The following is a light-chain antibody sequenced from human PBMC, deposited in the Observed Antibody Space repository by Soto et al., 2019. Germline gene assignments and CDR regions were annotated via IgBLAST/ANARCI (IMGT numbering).Light chain of an antibody. CDR1: QGISSA. CDR2: DAS. J-gene: IGKJ3*01. V-gene: IGKV1D-13*01. CDR3: QQFNNYPFT. Sequence: AIQLTQSPSSLSASVGDIVTITCRASQGISSALAWYQQTPGKPPKLLIYDASSLEIGVPSRFSGSGSVTDFTLTISSLQPEDFATYYCQQFNNYPFTFGPGTKVDIK.